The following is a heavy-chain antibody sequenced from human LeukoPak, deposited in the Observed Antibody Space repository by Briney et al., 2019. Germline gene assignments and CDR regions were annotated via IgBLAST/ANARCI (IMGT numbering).Heavy chain of an antibody. CDR1: GFTVSSNY. CDR3: ARSAAGTYY. D-gene: IGHD1-1*01. J-gene: IGHJ4*02. CDR2: ISSSSSYK. V-gene: IGHV3-21*01. Sequence: PGGSLRLSCAASGFTVSSNYMNWVRQAPGKGLEWVSSISSSSSYKYYTDSVKGRFTISRDNAKNSLYLQMNSLRAEDTAVYYCARSAAGTYYWGQGTLVTVSS.